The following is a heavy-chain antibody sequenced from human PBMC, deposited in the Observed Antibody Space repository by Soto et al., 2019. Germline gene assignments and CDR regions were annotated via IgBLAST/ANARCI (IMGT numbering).Heavy chain of an antibody. Sequence: EVQLVESGGSLVKPGKSLRLSCVGSGFPFTGAWMHWVRQAPGKGLEWVGRIKSKSAGETTDYAAPVKGRFTISRDDSKTTLFLQMNNLQFDDAAMYYCAGEGPYWYLALWGRGTLVTVSS. CDR3: AGEGPYWYLAL. V-gene: IGHV3-15*07. J-gene: IGHJ2*01. CDR1: GFPFTGAW. CDR2: IKSKSAGETT. D-gene: IGHD3-16*01.